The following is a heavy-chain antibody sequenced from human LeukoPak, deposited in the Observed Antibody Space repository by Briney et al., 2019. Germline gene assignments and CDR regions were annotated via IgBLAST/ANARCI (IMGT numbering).Heavy chain of an antibody. CDR3: ARIPLWFGEFDY. J-gene: IGHJ4*02. CDR1: GGSISSGSYY. V-gene: IGHV4-61*01. D-gene: IGHD3-10*01. Sequence: SETLSLTCTVSGGSISSGSYYWSWIRQPPGKGLEWIGYIYYSGSTNYNPSLKSRVTISVDTSKNQFSLKLSSVTAADTAVYYCARIPLWFGEFDYWGQGTLVTVSS. CDR2: IYYSGST.